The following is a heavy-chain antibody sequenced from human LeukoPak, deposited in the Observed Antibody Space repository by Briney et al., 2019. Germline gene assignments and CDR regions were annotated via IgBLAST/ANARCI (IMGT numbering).Heavy chain of an antibody. CDR1: GFTFSSYE. CDR3: ARKTCRAFDI. CDR2: ISSSGSTI. V-gene: IGHV3-48*03. Sequence: GGSLRLSCAASGFTFSSYEMNWVRQAPGKGLEWVSYISSSGSTIYYADSVKGRFTISRDNAKNSLYLQMNSLRAEDTAVYYCARKTCRAFDIWGQGTMVTVSS. J-gene: IGHJ3*02.